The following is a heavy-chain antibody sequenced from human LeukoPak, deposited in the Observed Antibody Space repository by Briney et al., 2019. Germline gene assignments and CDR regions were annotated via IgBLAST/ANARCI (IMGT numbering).Heavy chain of an antibody. J-gene: IGHJ4*02. V-gene: IGHV4-30-4*01. CDR3: ARALISLGGGWTPTDPTYFDY. CDR1: GGSISSGDYY. D-gene: IGHD6-19*01. Sequence: SETLSLTCTVSGGSISSGDYYWSWIRQPPGKGLEWIGYIYYSGSTYYNPSLKSRVTISVDTSKNQFSLKLSSVTAADTAVYYCARALISLGGGWTPTDPTYFDYWGQGTLVTVSS. CDR2: IYYSGST.